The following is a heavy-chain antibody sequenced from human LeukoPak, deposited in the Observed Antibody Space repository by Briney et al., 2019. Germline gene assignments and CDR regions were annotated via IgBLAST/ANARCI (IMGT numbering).Heavy chain of an antibody. CDR1: GYTFTGYY. J-gene: IGHJ4*02. D-gene: IGHD3-10*01. V-gene: IGHV1-2*02. Sequence: ASAKVSCKASGYTFTGYYVHWVRQAPGQGLEWMGWINPNKCGTNCAQKFQGRVTLTRDTSISTAYMELSRLTSDDTAVYYCARIPGGMVRGVIITYFDYWGQGTLVISSS. CDR3: ARIPGGMVRGVIITYFDY. CDR2: INPNKCGT.